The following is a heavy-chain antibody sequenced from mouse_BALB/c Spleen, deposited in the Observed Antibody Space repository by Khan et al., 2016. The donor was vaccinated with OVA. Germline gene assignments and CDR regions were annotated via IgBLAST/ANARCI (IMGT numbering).Heavy chain of an antibody. D-gene: IGHD3-2*02. CDR1: GYTFSSYY. J-gene: IGHJ3*01. CDR3: TRSGYANPFAY. V-gene: IGHV1S81*02. Sequence: QVRLQQSGAELVKPGASVKLSCKTSGYTFSSYYMYWVKQRPGHGLEWIGGINPSNGGTSFNENFKTKATLTVDKSSSTAYMQRSSLTSEDSAVYFCTRSGYANPFAYWGQGTLVTVSA. CDR2: INPSNGGT.